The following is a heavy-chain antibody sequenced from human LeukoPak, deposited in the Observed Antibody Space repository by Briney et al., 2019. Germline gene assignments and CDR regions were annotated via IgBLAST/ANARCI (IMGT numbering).Heavy chain of an antibody. CDR1: GGSISSYY. CDR2: IYTSGST. Sequence: SETLSLTCTVSGGSISSYYWSWLRQSAGKGLEWIGRIYTSGSTNYNPSLKSRVSMSLDTSKNQFSLRRRSVTAADTAVYYCARESGYYYDTSGYTFDYWGQGNLVTVSS. J-gene: IGHJ4*02. D-gene: IGHD3-22*01. V-gene: IGHV4-4*07. CDR3: ARESGYYYDTSGYTFDY.